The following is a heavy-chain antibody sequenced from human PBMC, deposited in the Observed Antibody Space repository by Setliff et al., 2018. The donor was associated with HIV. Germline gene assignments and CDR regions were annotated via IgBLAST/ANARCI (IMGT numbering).Heavy chain of an antibody. CDR1: GESLSDYY. Sequence: SETLSLTCAVYGESLSDYYWSWIRQPPEKGLEWIGEINHNKSSDYNPSLKSRVTMPVDTSKNQFSLKLSSVTAADTAVYYCARQTATGTSATVDSWGQGSLVTVSS. J-gene: IGHJ4*02. V-gene: IGHV4-34*01. D-gene: IGHD1-7*01. CDR2: INHNKSS. CDR3: ARQTATGTSATVDS.